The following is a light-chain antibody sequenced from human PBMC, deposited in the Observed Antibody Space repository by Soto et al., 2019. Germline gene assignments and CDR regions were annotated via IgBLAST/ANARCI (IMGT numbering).Light chain of an antibody. CDR2: DVS. CDR1: SSDVGAYNY. J-gene: IGLJ3*02. CDR3: ASYTGTSTHV. Sequence: QSVLTQPASVSGSPGQSITISCTGTSSDVGAYNYVSWYQQHPDKAPKLMIYDVSDRPSGVSNRFSGTKSGNTASLTISGLQAEDEAEYYGASYTGTSTHVFGGGTKLTVL. V-gene: IGLV2-14*03.